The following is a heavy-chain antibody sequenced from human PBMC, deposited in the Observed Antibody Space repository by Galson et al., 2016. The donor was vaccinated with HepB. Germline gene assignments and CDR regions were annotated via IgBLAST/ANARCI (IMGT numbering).Heavy chain of an antibody. V-gene: IGHV6-1*01. Sequence: CAISGDGVSSNSATWTWIRQSPSRGLEWLGRTYYRFKWYNDYALSVRSRITINPDTSKNQVFLQMDSVTPEDTAVYFCVREETAMRAGVFDIWGQGTMVTVSS. J-gene: IGHJ3*02. CDR3: VREETAMRAGVFDI. CDR2: TYYRFKWYN. D-gene: IGHD5-18*01. CDR1: GDGVSSNSAT.